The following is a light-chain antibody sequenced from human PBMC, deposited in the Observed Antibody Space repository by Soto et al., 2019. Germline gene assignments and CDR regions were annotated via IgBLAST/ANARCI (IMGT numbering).Light chain of an antibody. CDR1: SSDVGGYNY. CDR3: SSYTSSSTLG. J-gene: IGLJ1*01. Sequence: QSVLTQPASVSGSPGQSITISCTGTSSDVGGYNYVSWYQRHPGKAPKLMIYDVNNRPSGVSNRFSGSKSGNTASLTISGLQAEDEADYYCSSYTSSSTLGFGTGTKVTVL. V-gene: IGLV2-14*01. CDR2: DVN.